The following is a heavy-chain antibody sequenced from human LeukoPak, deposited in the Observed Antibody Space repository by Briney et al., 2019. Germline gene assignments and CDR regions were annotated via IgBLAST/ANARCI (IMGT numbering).Heavy chain of an antibody. Sequence: SETLSLTCTVSGGSISSYYWSWIRQPPGKGLEWIGYIYYSGSTNYNPSLKSRVTISVDTSKNQFSLKLSSVTAADTAVYYCARDHGTTVTPGWFDPWGQGTLVTVSS. CDR3: ARDHGTTVTPGWFDP. V-gene: IGHV4-59*01. D-gene: IGHD4-11*01. CDR1: GGSISSYY. J-gene: IGHJ5*02. CDR2: IYYSGST.